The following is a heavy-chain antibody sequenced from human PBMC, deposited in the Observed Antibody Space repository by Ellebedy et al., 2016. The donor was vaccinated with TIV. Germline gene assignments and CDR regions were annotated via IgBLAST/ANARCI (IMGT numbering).Heavy chain of an antibody. Sequence: SETLSLXCTVSGGSISSYYWSWIRQPPGKGLEWIGYIYYSGSTNYNPSLKSRVTISVDTSKNQFSLKLSSVTAADTAVYYCARSPRATATPDYWGQGTLVTVSS. V-gene: IGHV4-59*01. J-gene: IGHJ4*02. CDR2: IYYSGST. CDR3: ARSPRATATPDY. CDR1: GGSISSYY. D-gene: IGHD4-11*01.